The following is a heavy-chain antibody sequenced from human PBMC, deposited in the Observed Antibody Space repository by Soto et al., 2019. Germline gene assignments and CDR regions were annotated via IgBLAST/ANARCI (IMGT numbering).Heavy chain of an antibody. J-gene: IGHJ4*02. D-gene: IGHD3-3*01. V-gene: IGHV3-23*01. CDR1: GFTFSSYA. CDR2: ISGSGGST. CDR3: AKGRGGDFWSGYFTFDY. Sequence: LRLSCAASGFTFSSYAMSWVRQAPGKGLEWVSAISGSGGSTYYADSVKGRFTISRDNSKNTLYLQMNSLRAEDTAVYYCAKGRGGDFWSGYFTFDYWGQGTLVTVS.